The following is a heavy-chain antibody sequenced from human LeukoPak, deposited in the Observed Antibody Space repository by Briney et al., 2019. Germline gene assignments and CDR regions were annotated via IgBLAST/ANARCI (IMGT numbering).Heavy chain of an antibody. D-gene: IGHD4/OR15-4a*01. CDR1: GFTFRSYA. CDR3: AKEVRANDVFDI. CDR2: ISASGGST. Sequence: PGGSLRLSCAGSGFTFRSYAMSWVRQAPGKGREWVSGISASGGSTYYADSVKGRFTISRDNSKNTLDLQMNSLRAEDTAVYYCAKEVRANDVFDIWGQGTMVTVSS. V-gene: IGHV3-23*01. J-gene: IGHJ3*02.